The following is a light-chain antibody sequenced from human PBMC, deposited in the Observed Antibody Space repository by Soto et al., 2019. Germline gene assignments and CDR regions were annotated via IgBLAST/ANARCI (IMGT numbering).Light chain of an antibody. V-gene: IGKV3-15*01. CDR3: QQYGTSLWT. Sequence: EIVMTQSPATLSVSPGERATLSCRASESVSSKLVWYQKKPGQAPRLLIHDASTRATGIPARFSGSGSGTEFILTISSVESEDFALYYCQQYGTSLWTFGQGTKVDIK. J-gene: IGKJ1*01. CDR2: DAS. CDR1: ESVSSK.